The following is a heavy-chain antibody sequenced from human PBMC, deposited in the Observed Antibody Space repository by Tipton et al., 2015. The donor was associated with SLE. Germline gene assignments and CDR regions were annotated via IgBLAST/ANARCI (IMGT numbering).Heavy chain of an antibody. D-gene: IGHD3-10*01. V-gene: IGHV4-34*01. CDR2: INHSGST. Sequence: LRLSCAVYGGSFSGYYWSWIRQPPGKGLEWIGEINHSGSTNYNPSLKRRVTISVDTSKNQFSLKLSSATAADTAVYYCARGPAAGYFDYWGQGTRVTVPS. CDR1: GGSFSGYY. J-gene: IGHJ4*02. CDR3: ARGPAAGYFDY.